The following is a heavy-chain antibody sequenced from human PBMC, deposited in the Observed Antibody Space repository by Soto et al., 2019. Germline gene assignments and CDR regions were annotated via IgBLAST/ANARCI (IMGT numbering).Heavy chain of an antibody. CDR2: ISGSGESA. V-gene: IGHV3-23*01. J-gene: IGHJ4*02. CDR3: AKAPPYGGHIFDY. Sequence: EVQLLESGGDLVQPGGSLRLSCAASGFSFSSYGMSWVRQAPGKGLEWVSTISGSGESAYYADSVKGRFTISRDNSKNTLYLKMNSLRAEDTAEYFCAKAPPYGGHIFDYWGQGTVVTVSS. CDR1: GFSFSSYG. D-gene: IGHD4-17*01.